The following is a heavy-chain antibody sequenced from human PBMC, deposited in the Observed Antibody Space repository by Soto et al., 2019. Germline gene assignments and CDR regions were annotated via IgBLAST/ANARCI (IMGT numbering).Heavy chain of an antibody. V-gene: IGHV4-31*03. D-gene: IGHD3-22*01. CDR3: ARGPGRYYDSSGYYKYYYYYYGMDV. CDR2: IYYSGST. Sequence: TLSLTCTVSGGSISSGGYYWSWIPQHPGKGLEWVGYIYYSGSTYYNPSLKSRVTISVDTSKNQFSLKLSSVTAADTAVYYCARGPGRYYDSSGYYKYYYYYYGMDVWGQGTTVTVSS. J-gene: IGHJ6*02. CDR1: GGSISSGGYY.